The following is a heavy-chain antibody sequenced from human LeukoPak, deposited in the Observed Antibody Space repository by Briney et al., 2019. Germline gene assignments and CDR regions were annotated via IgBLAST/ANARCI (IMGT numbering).Heavy chain of an antibody. J-gene: IGHJ3*02. V-gene: IGHV4-31*03. CDR2: IYYSGST. Sequence: KASETLSLTCTVSGGSISSGGYYWSWIRQHPGKGLEWIGYIYYSGSTYYNPSLKSRVTISVDTSKNQFSLKLSSVTAADTAVYYCAGDYVFGVGAFDIWGQGTMVTVSS. D-gene: IGHD3-10*01. CDR3: AGDYVFGVGAFDI. CDR1: GGSISSGGYY.